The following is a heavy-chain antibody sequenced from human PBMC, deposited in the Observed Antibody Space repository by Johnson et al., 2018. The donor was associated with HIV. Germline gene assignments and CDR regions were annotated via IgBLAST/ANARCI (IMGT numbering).Heavy chain of an antibody. Sequence: VQLVESGGGVVRPGGFLRLSCAASGFTFDAHGMSWVRQAPGTGRAWTSGINWNGGNRGYAYSVKGQFIISRDNGKHSLYLQMNSLTAEDTALYYCARGVGATTVAAFDIWGQGTMVTVSS. D-gene: IGHD1-26*01. CDR3: ARGVGATTVAAFDI. J-gene: IGHJ3*02. CDR1: GFTFDAHG. V-gene: IGHV3-20*04. CDR2: INWNGGNR.